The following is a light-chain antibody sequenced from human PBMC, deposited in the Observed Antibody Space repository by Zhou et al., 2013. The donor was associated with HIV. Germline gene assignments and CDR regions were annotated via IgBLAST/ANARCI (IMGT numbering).Light chain of an antibody. CDR3: QQYGSSPYT. CDR2: ATS. CDR1: QSVSSSY. Sequence: EIVLTQSPGTLSLSPGERATLSCRASQSVSSSYLAWYQQKPGQTPRLLIYATSSRAPGIPGRFRGSGSGTDFSLIISRLEPEDFAVYFCQQYGSSPYTFGQGTKLE. V-gene: IGKV3-20*01. J-gene: IGKJ2*01.